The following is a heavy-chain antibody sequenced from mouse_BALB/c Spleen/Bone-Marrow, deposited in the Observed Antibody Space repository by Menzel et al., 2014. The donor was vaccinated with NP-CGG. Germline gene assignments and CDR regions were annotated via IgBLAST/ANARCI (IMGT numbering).Heavy chain of an antibody. CDR3: ARIYYYGRGYFDY. J-gene: IGHJ2*01. CDR1: GFNIKDTY. D-gene: IGHD1-1*01. Sequence: EVKLQESGAELVKPGASVKLSCTAPGFNIKDTYMHWVKQRPEQGLEWIGRIDPANGNTKYDPKFQGKATITADTSSNTAYLQLSSLTSEDTAVYYCARIYYYGRGYFDYWGQGTTLTVSS. CDR2: IDPANGNT. V-gene: IGHV14-3*02.